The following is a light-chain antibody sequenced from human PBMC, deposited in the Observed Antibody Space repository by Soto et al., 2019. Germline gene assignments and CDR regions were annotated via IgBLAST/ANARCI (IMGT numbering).Light chain of an antibody. CDR1: QGISNY. V-gene: IGKV1-27*01. CDR2: VAS. CDR3: QKYNSAPST. J-gene: IGKJ1*01. Sequence: DIQMTQSPSSLSASVGDRVTITCRASQGISNYLAWYQQQPGKVPKLLIYVASTLQSGVPSRFSGRGSGTDFTLTISSLQPEDVATYYCQKYNSAPSTFGQGTKVEIK.